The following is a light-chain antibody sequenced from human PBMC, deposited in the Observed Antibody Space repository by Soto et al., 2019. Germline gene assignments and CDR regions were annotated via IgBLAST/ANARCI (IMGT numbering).Light chain of an antibody. CDR1: QSVSSY. Sequence: EIVLTQSAATLSLSPGERATLSCRASQSVSSYLACYQQKPGQAPRLLIYDASNRATGIPARFSGSGSGTDFTLTIIILEPEDFAVYFCQQHSTWPLTFGGGTKVDIK. CDR3: QQHSTWPLT. CDR2: DAS. J-gene: IGKJ4*01. V-gene: IGKV3-11*01.